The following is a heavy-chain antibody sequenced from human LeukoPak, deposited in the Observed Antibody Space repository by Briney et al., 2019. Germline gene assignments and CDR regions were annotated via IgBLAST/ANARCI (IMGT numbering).Heavy chain of an antibody. CDR1: GFTFSTYA. CDR2: ISGGFDNT. D-gene: IGHD6-19*01. CDR3: AKAVAGLFDY. V-gene: IGHV3-23*01. J-gene: IGHJ4*02. Sequence: GGSLRLSCAASGFTFSTYAMSWFRQAPGKGLEWVSTISGGFDNTYYADSVRGRFTISRDNSKNTLYLQMNNVRAEDTAVYYCAKAVAGLFDYCGQGTLVTVSS.